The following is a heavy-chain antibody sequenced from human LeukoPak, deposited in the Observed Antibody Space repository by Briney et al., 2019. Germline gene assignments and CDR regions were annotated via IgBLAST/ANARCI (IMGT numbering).Heavy chain of an antibody. J-gene: IGHJ6*03. CDR3: ARWSDYYGSGSTYYYYYYYMDV. CDR1: GFTFSSYT. Sequence: PWGSLRLSCAASGFTFSSYTFNWVRQAPGKGLEWVSFISTSSSYIYYADSVKGRFTISRDNAKNSMYLQMNSLRAEDTAVYYCARWSDYYGSGSTYYYYYYYMDVWGKGTTVTVSS. CDR2: ISTSSSYI. D-gene: IGHD3-10*01. V-gene: IGHV3-21*01.